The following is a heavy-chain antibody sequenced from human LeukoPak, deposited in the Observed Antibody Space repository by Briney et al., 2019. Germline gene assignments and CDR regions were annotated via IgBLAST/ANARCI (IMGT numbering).Heavy chain of an antibody. CDR3: ARGRSGDSFED. Sequence: GGSLRLSCAASGFTFSSYAMSWVRQAPGKGLGWVSAISGSGGSTYYADPVKGRFTISRDNAKNSLYLQMNSLRAEDTAVYYCARGRSGDSFEDWGQGTLVTVSS. CDR1: GFTFSSYA. D-gene: IGHD1-26*01. J-gene: IGHJ4*02. CDR2: ISGSGGST. V-gene: IGHV3-23*01.